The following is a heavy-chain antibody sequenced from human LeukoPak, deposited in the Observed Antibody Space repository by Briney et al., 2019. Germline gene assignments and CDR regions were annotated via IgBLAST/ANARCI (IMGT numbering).Heavy chain of an antibody. Sequence: ASVKVSCKASGYTFTGYYMHWVRQAPGQGLEWMGWINPNSGGTNYAQKFRGRVTMTRDTSISTAYMELSRLRSDDTAVYYCARGDCSGGSCYLDAFDIWGQGTMVTVSS. J-gene: IGHJ3*02. CDR3: ARGDCSGGSCYLDAFDI. CDR2: INPNSGGT. D-gene: IGHD2-15*01. V-gene: IGHV1-2*02. CDR1: GYTFTGYY.